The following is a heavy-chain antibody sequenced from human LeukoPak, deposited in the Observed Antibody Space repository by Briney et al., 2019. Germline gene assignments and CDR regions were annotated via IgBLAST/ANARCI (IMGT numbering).Heavy chain of an antibody. J-gene: IGHJ4*02. CDR3: ARGRRY. CDR1: GGSFSGYY. Sequence: SETLSLTCAVYGGSFSGYYWSWIRQPPGKGLVWIGEINHSGSTNYNPSLKSRVTISVDTSKNQFSLKLSSVTAADTAVYYCARGRRYWGQGTLVTVSS. CDR2: INHSGST. V-gene: IGHV4-34*01.